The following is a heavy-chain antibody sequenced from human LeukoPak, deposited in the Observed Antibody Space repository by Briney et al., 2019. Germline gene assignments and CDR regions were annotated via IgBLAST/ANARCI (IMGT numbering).Heavy chain of an antibody. D-gene: IGHD3-10*01. Sequence: ASVKVSCKASGYTFTSYGISWVRQAPGQGLEWMGWISAYNGNTNYAQKLQGRVTMTTDTSTSTAYMELRSLRSDDTAVYYCARVGAYGILEIWFDPWGQGTLVTVSS. J-gene: IGHJ5*02. CDR3: ARVGAYGILEIWFDP. V-gene: IGHV1-18*01. CDR1: GYTFTSYG. CDR2: ISAYNGNT.